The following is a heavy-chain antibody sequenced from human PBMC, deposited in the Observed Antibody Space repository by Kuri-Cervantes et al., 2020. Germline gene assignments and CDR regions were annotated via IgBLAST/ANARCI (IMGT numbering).Heavy chain of an antibody. J-gene: IGHJ1*01. D-gene: IGHD4-17*01. Sequence: ASVKVSCKASGYTFTSYPMNWVRQAPGQGLEWMGWINTNTGNPIYAQGFTGRFVFSLDTSVSTAYLQISSLKAEDTAVYYCARLDYGDYLYFQHWGQGTLITVSS. CDR1: GYTFTSYP. CDR3: ARLDYGDYLYFQH. CDR2: INTNTGNP. V-gene: IGHV7-4-1*02.